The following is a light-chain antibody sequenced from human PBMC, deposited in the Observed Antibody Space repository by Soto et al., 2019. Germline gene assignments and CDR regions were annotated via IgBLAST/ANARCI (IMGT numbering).Light chain of an antibody. CDR1: QSVSNIF. Sequence: EIVLTQSPGTLSLSPGERATLSCRASQSVSNIFLAWYQQKPGQAPRLLIYGASSRATGIPDRFSGSGSGTDFTLTISRPEPEDFAVYYCQQHGSSPITFGQGTRLEIK. CDR2: GAS. V-gene: IGKV3-20*01. CDR3: QQHGSSPIT. J-gene: IGKJ5*01.